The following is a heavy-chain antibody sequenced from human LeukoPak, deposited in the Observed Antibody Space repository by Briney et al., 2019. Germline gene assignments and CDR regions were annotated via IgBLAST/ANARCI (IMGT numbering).Heavy chain of an antibody. Sequence: ASVKVSCKASGYTFTGYYMHWVRQAPGQGLEWMGWINPDSGGTNYAQKFQGRVTMTSDTSISTVYMELSRLRSDDTAVYYCARDYDVAGIFDYWGQGTLVTVSS. J-gene: IGHJ4*02. CDR1: GYTFTGYY. D-gene: IGHD6-19*01. CDR2: INPDSGGT. V-gene: IGHV1-2*02. CDR3: ARDYDVAGIFDY.